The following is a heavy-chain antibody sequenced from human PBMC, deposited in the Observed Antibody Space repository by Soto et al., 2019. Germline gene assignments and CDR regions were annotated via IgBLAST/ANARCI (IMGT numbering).Heavy chain of an antibody. CDR2: IIPIFGTA. V-gene: IGHV1-69*13. CDR1: GGTFSSYA. CDR3: AAYGGSSQIYYYYGMDV. J-gene: IGHJ6*02. Sequence: SVKVSCKASGGTFSSYAISLVRQAPGQGLEWMGGIIPIFGTANYAQKFQGRVTITADESTSTAYMELSSLRSEDTAVYYCAAYGGSSQIYYYYGMDVWGQGTTVTVSS. D-gene: IGHD6-6*01.